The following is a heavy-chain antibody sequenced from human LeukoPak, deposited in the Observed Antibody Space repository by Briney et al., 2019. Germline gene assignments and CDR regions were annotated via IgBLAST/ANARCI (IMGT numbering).Heavy chain of an antibody. CDR1: GFTFGTYA. J-gene: IGHJ3*02. Sequence: GGSLRLSCAASGFTFGTYAMSWVRQAPGKGLEWVSAIGGSGGSTYYADSVKGRFTISRDNAKNTVYLQVNSLRDEDTAVYYCARGRSYYNSDAFDIWGQGTMVTVSS. CDR2: IGGSGGST. V-gene: IGHV3-23*01. CDR3: ARGRSYYNSDAFDI. D-gene: IGHD2-8*01.